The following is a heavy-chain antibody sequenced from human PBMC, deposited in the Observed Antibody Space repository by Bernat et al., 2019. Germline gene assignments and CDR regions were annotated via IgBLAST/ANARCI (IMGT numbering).Heavy chain of an antibody. V-gene: IGHV3-7*01. D-gene: IGHD3-10*01. Sequence: EVQVVESGGGLVQPGGSLRLSCAASGFTFSRYWMSWVRQAPGKGLEWVANIKQDGSEKYYVDSVKGRFTISRDNAKKSLHLQMNSLRAEDTAVYYCARDLEGSGSYPSDWGQGTLVTVSS. CDR2: IKQDGSEK. CDR1: GFTFSRYW. CDR3: ARDLEGSGSYPSD. J-gene: IGHJ4*02.